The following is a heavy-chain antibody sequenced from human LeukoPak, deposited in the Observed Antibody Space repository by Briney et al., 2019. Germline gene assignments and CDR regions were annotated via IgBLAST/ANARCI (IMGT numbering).Heavy chain of an antibody. D-gene: IGHD3-16*01. V-gene: IGHV3-48*01. Sequence: GGSLRLSCAASGFTFSSYSMNWVRQAPGKGLEWVSYISSSSSTIYFAASVKGRFTISRDNAKTSLYLQMDSLRAEDTAIYYCARNYYDTGSYVDYWGQGTLVTVSS. CDR2: ISSSSSTI. CDR3: ARNYYDTGSYVDY. CDR1: GFTFSSYS. J-gene: IGHJ4*02.